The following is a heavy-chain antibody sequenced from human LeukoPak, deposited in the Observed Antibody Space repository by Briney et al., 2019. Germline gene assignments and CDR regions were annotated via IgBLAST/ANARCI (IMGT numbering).Heavy chain of an antibody. CDR3: ARDGRAYCGGDCYSGAPDY. CDR2: MIGDGSEI. D-gene: IGHD2-21*02. Sequence: GGSLRLSCAASGFTFSNSWMTWVRQAPGKGLEWVASMIGDGSEIHYVDSVKGRFTISRDNAKNSLYLQMNSLRAEDTAVYYCARDGRAYCGGDCYSGAPDYWGQGTLVTVSS. CDR1: GFTFSNSW. J-gene: IGHJ4*02. V-gene: IGHV3-7*01.